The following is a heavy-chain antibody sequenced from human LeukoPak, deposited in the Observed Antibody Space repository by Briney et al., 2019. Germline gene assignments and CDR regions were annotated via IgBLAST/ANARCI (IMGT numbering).Heavy chain of an antibody. CDR3: AKNQPPTN. Sequence: PGGSLRLSCAASGFTFSSYAMSWVRQAPGKGLEWVSAITSDGSSYYADSVKGRFTTSRDNSRNTLYLQMNSLRAEDTAVYYCAKNQPPTNWGQGTLVTVSS. CDR1: GFTFSSYA. D-gene: IGHD5-12*01. J-gene: IGHJ4*02. CDR2: ITSDGSS. V-gene: IGHV3-23*01.